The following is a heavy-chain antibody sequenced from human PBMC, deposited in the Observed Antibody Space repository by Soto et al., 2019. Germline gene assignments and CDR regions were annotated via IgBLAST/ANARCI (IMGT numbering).Heavy chain of an antibody. V-gene: IGHV3-30*18. CDR3: AKDVSDWGMDV. J-gene: IGHJ6*02. CDR1: GFTFSSYG. CDR2: ISYDGSNK. Sequence: GGSLRLSCAASGFTFSSYGMHWVRQAPGKGLEWVAVISYDGSNKYYADSVKGRFTISRDNSKNTLYLQMNSLRAEDMAVYYCAKDVSDWGMDVWGQGTTVTVSS. D-gene: IGHD3-16*01.